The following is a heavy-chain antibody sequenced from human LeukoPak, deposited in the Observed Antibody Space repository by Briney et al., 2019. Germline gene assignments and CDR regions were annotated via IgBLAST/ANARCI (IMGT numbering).Heavy chain of an antibody. CDR2: ISSSGSTI. D-gene: IGHD3-3*01. V-gene: IGHV3-48*03. CDR3: ARRFLESGGDAFDI. Sequence: GGSLRLSCAASGFTFSSYEMNWVRQAPGKGLEWVSYISSSGSTIYYADSVKGRFTISRDNAKNSLYLQMNSLRAEDTAVYYCARRFLESGGDAFDIWGQGTMVTVSS. J-gene: IGHJ3*02. CDR1: GFTFSSYE.